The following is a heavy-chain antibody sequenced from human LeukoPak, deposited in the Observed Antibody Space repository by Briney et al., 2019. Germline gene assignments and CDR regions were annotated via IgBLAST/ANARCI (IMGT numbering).Heavy chain of an antibody. CDR3: ARGRPHGNDY. D-gene: IGHD4-23*01. CDR2: IASDGSST. V-gene: IGHV3-74*01. Sequence: GGSLRLTCAASGFTFSSYWMNWVRQAPGKGLVWVSRIASDGSSTTYADSVKGRFSISRDNAKNTLYLQMNSLRVEDTAVYYCARGRPHGNDYWGQGTLVTGSS. CDR1: GFTFSSYW. J-gene: IGHJ4*02.